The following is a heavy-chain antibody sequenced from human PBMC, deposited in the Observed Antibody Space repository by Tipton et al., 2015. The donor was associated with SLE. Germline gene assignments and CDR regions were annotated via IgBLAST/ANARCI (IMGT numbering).Heavy chain of an antibody. D-gene: IGHD6-19*01. J-gene: IGHJ4*02. CDR1: GFTFSSYA. V-gene: IGHV3-30*04. Sequence: SLRLSCAASGFTFSSYAMHWVRQAPGKGLEWVAVMSFDGSKKYYVDSVKGRFIISRDNSKNTLYLQMNSLRAEDTAVYYCARGPVSGRRYFDFWGQGTLVTVSS. CDR2: MSFDGSKK. CDR3: ARGPVSGRRYFDF.